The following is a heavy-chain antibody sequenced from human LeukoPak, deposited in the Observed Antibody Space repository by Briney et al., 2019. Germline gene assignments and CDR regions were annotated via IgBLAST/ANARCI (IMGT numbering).Heavy chain of an antibody. D-gene: IGHD4-17*01. J-gene: IGHJ5*02. CDR2: INPNSGGT. V-gene: IGHV1-2*02. Sequence: ASVKVSCKASGYTFTGYYMHWVRQAPGQGLEWMGLINPNSGGTNYAQKFQGRVTMTRDTSISTAYMELSRLRSDDTAVYYCARGTPPHGDYGVWFDPWGQGTLVTVSS. CDR1: GYTFTGYY. CDR3: ARGTPPHGDYGVWFDP.